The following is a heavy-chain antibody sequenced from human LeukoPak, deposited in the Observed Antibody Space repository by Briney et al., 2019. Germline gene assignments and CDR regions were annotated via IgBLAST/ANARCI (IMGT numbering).Heavy chain of an antibody. V-gene: IGHV3-74*01. J-gene: IGHJ4*02. CDR1: GFTFSSNW. CDR3: TRSVDY. Sequence: GGSLRLSCAASGFTFSSNWMHWVRQVPGKGLVWVSRISGDGSTIDYADSVRARFTISRDNAKNTVYLQMNSLRAEDTAVYYCTRSVDYWGRGTLVTVSS. CDR2: ISGDGSTI.